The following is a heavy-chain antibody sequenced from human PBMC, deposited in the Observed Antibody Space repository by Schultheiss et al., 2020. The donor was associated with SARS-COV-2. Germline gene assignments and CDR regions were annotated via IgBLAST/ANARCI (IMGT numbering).Heavy chain of an antibody. CDR3: ARDGYCSGGSCYYYYYGMDV. CDR2: INHSGST. V-gene: IGHV4-34*01. D-gene: IGHD2-15*01. J-gene: IGHJ6*02. CDR1: GGSFSGYY. Sequence: SETLSLTCAVYGGSFSGYYWSWIRQPPGKGLEWIGEINHSGSTNYNPSLKSRVTISVDTSKNQFSLKLSSVTAADTAVYYCARDGYCSGGSCYYYYYGMDVWGQGTTVTVSS.